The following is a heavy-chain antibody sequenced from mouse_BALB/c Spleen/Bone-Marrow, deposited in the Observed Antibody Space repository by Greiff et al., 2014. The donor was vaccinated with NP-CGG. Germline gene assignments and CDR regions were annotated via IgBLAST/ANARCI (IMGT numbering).Heavy chain of an antibody. CDR2: IYPGVGDT. CDR1: GYTFTSYW. J-gene: IGHJ4*01. D-gene: IGHD2-10*01. V-gene: IGHV1-87*01. CDR3: ARTGAYYGSMDY. Sequence: VQLQQSGAELARPGASVKLSCKASGYTFTSYWMQWVKQRPGQGLEWIGAIYPGVGDTRYTQKFKGKATLTADKSSSTAYMQLSSLASEDSAVYYCARTGAYYGSMDYWGQGTSVTVSS.